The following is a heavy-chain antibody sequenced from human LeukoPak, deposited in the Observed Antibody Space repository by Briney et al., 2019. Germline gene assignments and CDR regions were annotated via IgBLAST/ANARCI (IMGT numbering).Heavy chain of an antibody. D-gene: IGHD5-12*01. V-gene: IGHV1-69*13. CDR3: AREGYSGYEEGY. CDR1: GGTFSSYA. J-gene: IGHJ4*02. Sequence: GASVKVSCKASGGTFSSYAISWVRQAPGQGLEWMGGIIPIFGTANYAQKFQGRVTITAGESTSTAYMELSSLRSEDTAVYYCAREGYSGYEEGYWGQGTLVTVSS. CDR2: IIPIFGTA.